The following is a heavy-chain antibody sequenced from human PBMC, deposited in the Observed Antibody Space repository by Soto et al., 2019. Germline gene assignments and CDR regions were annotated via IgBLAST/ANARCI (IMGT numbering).Heavy chain of an antibody. V-gene: IGHV3-7*05. CDR2: IKQDGSEK. D-gene: IGHD2-2*02. CDR3: ARGGYCSSTSCYKPLGG. CDR1: GFTFSSYW. Sequence: EVQLVESGGGLVQPGGSLRLSCAASGFTFSSYWMSWFRQAPGKGLEWVANIKQDGSEKYYVDSVKGRFTISRDNAKNSLYLQMNSLRAEDTAVYYCARGGYCSSTSCYKPLGGWGQGTLVTVSS. J-gene: IGHJ4*02.